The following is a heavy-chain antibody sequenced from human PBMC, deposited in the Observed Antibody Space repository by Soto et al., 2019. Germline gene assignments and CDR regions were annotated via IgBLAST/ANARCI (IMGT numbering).Heavy chain of an antibody. V-gene: IGHV3-33*01. CDR2: VCKDGSSK. J-gene: IGHJ5*02. CDR1: EFTFNVFV. D-gene: IGHD2-2*02. Sequence: QVQLVESGGGVVQPGRSLRLSCVASEFTFNVFVMHWVRQAPGKGLEWVAVVCKDGSSKNYADSVKGRFTISRDNSKNIRYLQMNSLRAEDTAVYYCARGSSWDTTRCYNPCFFGPWGQRSLVTVST. CDR3: ARGSSWDTTRCYNPCFFGP.